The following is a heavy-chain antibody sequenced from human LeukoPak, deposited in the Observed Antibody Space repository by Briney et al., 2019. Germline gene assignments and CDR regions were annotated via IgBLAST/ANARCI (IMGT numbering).Heavy chain of an antibody. CDR3: ASSFGHDSSGYYSPPGDY. CDR1: GGSFSGYY. J-gene: IGHJ4*02. CDR2: INHSGST. Sequence: PSETLSLTCAVYGGSFSGYYWSWIRQSPGKGLEWIGEINHSGSTNYNPSLKSRVTISVDTSKNQFSLKLSSVTAADTAVYYCASSFGHDSSGYYSPPGDYWGQGTLVTVSS. V-gene: IGHV4-34*01. D-gene: IGHD3-22*01.